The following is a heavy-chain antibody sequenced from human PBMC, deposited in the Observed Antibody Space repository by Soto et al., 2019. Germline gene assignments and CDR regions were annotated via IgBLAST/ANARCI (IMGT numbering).Heavy chain of an antibody. Sequence: GASVKVSCKASGYAFTSYCISWVRQAPGQGLEWMGWLSAYTGNTNYAQQLQGRVTMTTDTFTSTAYMEMRSLRSDDTAVYYGARVARREYSSSHGPWGQGTLVTVSS. V-gene: IGHV1-18*01. D-gene: IGHD6-6*01. CDR3: ARVARREYSSSHGP. CDR2: LSAYTGNT. J-gene: IGHJ5*02. CDR1: GYAFTSYC.